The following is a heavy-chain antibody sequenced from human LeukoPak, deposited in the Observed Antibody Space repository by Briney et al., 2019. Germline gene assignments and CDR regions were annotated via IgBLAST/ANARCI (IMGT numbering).Heavy chain of an antibody. CDR2: IIPIFGTA. J-gene: IGHJ4*02. Sequence: GASVKVSCKASGYTFTSYAISWVRQAPGQGLEWMGGIIPIFGTANYAQKFQGRVTITADESTSTAYMELSSLRSEDTAVYYCASSTYCGGDCYSFFDYWGQGALVTVSS. V-gene: IGHV1-69*13. D-gene: IGHD2-21*02. CDR1: GYTFTSYA. CDR3: ASSTYCGGDCYSFFDY.